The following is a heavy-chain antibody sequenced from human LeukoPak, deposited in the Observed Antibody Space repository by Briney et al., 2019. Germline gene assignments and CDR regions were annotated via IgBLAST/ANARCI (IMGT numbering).Heavy chain of an antibody. Sequence: PSETLSLTCTVSGGSISSYYWSWIRQPPGKGLEWIGYIYYSGSTNYNPSLKSRVTISVDTSKNQFSLKLSSVTAADTAVYCCAIGWYYFDYWGQGTLVTVSS. V-gene: IGHV4-59*01. CDR3: AIGWYYFDY. CDR2: IYYSGST. J-gene: IGHJ4*02. D-gene: IGHD2-8*01. CDR1: GGSISSYY.